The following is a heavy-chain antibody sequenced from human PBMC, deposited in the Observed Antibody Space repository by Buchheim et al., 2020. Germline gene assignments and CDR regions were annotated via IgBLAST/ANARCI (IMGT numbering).Heavy chain of an antibody. Sequence: QVQLVQSGAEVKKPGASVKVSCKASGYTFTSYDINWVRQATGQGLEWMGWINPNSGGTNYAQKFQGRVTMTRDTSISTAYMELSRLRSDDTAVYYCARHGEGDSSGYWYFDLWGRGTL. V-gene: IGHV1-2*02. CDR3: ARHGEGDSSGYWYFDL. CDR1: GYTFTSYD. D-gene: IGHD3-22*01. J-gene: IGHJ2*01. CDR2: INPNSGGT.